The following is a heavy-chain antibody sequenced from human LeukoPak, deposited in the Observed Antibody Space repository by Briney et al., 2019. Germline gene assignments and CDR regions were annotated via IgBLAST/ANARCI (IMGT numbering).Heavy chain of an antibody. Sequence: SETLSLTCAVYGGSFSGYYWSWIRQPPGKGLEWIGEINHSGSTNYNPSLKSRVTISVDTSKNQFSLKLNSVTAADTAVYYCARSQNPYSSGWYYFDYWGQGTLVTVSS. V-gene: IGHV4-34*01. CDR2: INHSGST. CDR3: ARSQNPYSSGWYYFDY. CDR1: GGSFSGYY. J-gene: IGHJ4*02. D-gene: IGHD6-19*01.